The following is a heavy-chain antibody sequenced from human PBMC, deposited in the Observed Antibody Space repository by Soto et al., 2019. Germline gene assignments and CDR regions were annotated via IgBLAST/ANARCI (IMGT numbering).Heavy chain of an antibody. CDR3: ARGRPLDS. J-gene: IGHJ4*02. CDR1: GFTVSTTY. Sequence: PGGSLRLSCSASGFTVSTTYMNWVRRAPGKGLEWVSVIYSGGSTFYADSVEGRFSISRDNSKNTLYLQMNNLRVEDTAVYYCARGRPLDSWGQGTLVTVSS. V-gene: IGHV3-66*01. CDR2: IYSGGST.